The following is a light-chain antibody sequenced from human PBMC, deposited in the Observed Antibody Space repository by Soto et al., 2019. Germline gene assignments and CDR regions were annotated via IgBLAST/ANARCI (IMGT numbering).Light chain of an antibody. J-gene: IGKJ4*01. CDR2: KAS. Sequence: DIQITQSPSSLSASDGDRVTITCRASQTISSWLAWYQQKPGKAPKLLIYKASTLKSGVPSRFSGSGFGTDFTLTITSLQPEDFATYYCQQVESYPSTFGGGTKVDIK. V-gene: IGKV1-5*03. CDR1: QTISSW. CDR3: QQVESYPST.